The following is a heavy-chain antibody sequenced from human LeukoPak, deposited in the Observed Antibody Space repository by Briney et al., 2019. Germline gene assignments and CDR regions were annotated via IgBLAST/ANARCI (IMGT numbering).Heavy chain of an antibody. D-gene: IGHD3-16*01. CDR1: GFTFSSYG. J-gene: IGHJ3*02. Sequence: GGSLRLSCAASGFTFSSYGMHWVRQAPGKGLEWVAVISYDGSNKYYADSVKGRFTISRDNSKNTLYLQMNSLRGEDTAVYYCALATRGDDAFDIWGQGTMVTVSS. V-gene: IGHV3-30*03. CDR2: ISYDGSNK. CDR3: ALATRGDDAFDI.